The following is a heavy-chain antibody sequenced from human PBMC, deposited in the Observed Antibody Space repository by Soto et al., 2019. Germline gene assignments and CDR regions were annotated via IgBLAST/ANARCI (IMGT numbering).Heavy chain of an antibody. V-gene: IGHV1-8*01. CDR3: ARACVLRFLEWFCIDP. J-gene: IGHJ5*02. D-gene: IGHD3-3*01. CDR1: GYTFTSYD. CDR2: MNPKSGNT. Sequence: QVQLVQSGAEVKKPGASVKVSCKASGYTFTSYDINWVRQATGQGLAWMGWMNPKSGNTGYAQKFQGRVTMDRNTSISTAYMELSRLRSEDTAVYYCARACVLRFLEWFCIDPWGQETLVTDSS.